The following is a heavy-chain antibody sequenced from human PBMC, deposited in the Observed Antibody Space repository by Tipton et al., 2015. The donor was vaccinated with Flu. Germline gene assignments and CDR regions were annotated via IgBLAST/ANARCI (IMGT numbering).Heavy chain of an antibody. CDR2: ISHSGRT. CDR1: NYSISSAYY. J-gene: IGHJ4*02. D-gene: IGHD3-10*01. V-gene: IGHV4-38-2*01. CDR3: ARTTYYYGSGSSDY. Sequence: GLVKPSETLSLICAVSNYSISSAYYWGWIRQPPGKGLEWIGCISHSGRTYYNPPLKSRVTISVDMAKNQFSQRLSSVTAADTAVYYCARTTYYYGSGSSDYWGQGTLVTVSS.